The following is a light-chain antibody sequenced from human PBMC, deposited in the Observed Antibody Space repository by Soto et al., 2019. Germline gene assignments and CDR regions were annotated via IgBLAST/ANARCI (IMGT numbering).Light chain of an antibody. CDR3: SSYTSSISWV. CDR1: SSDVGGYNY. Sequence: QSVLTQPASVSGSPGQSITISCTGTSSDVGGYNYVSWYQQHPGKAPKLMIYDVSNRPSGVSTRFSGSKSGNTASLTTSGLQAEDEAAYYCSSYTSSISWVFGGGTKLTVL. V-gene: IGLV2-14*01. CDR2: DVS. J-gene: IGLJ3*02.